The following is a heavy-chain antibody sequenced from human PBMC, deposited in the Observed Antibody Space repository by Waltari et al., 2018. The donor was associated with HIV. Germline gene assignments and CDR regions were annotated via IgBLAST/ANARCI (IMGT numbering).Heavy chain of an antibody. J-gene: IGHJ4*02. V-gene: IGHV5-51*01. CDR3: VRSSRWEPELAEFRY. CDR1: GYIFSCYR. CDR2: IYPGDSDT. D-gene: IGHD6-19*01. Sequence: EVQLVQSGAEGKTPGESLKISCKGSGYIFSCYRMGWVPPQHGKGLEWMGIIYPGDSDTRYSPSLQGQVTISADKSISTAYLQWSSLKASDTAMYYCVRSSRWEPELAEFRYWGQGTLVTVSS.